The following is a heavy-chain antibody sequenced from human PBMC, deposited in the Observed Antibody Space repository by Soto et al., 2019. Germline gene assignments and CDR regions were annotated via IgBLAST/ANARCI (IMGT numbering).Heavy chain of an antibody. Sequence: PSETLSVTCTVSGGSISSGGYYWSWIRQHPGKGLEWIGYIYYSGSTYYNPSLKSRVTISVDTSKNQFSLKLSSVTAADTAVYYCARGRGWMGVAANQFDYWGQGTLVTVAS. CDR1: GGSISSGGYY. V-gene: IGHV4-31*03. D-gene: IGHD2-15*01. CDR2: IYYSGST. J-gene: IGHJ4*02. CDR3: ARGRGWMGVAANQFDY.